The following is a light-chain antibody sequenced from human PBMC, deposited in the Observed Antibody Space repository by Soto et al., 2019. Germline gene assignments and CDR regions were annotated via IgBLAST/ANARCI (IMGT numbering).Light chain of an antibody. Sequence: EIVMTQSPATLSVSPGERATLSCRASQSISTELAWYQQKPGQPPRLLIYSVSTRATGVPARFTGSGSGSEFTLTISGLQSEDFSVYYYQQGHTWPITFDQGNRLEI. CDR3: QQGHTWPIT. CDR2: SVS. CDR1: QSISTE. V-gene: IGKV3-15*01. J-gene: IGKJ2*01.